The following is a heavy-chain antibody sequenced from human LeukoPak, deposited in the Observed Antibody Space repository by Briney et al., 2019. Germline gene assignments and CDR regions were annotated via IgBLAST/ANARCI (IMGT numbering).Heavy chain of an antibody. CDR3: ARDWNDDYGDRDWYFDL. J-gene: IGHJ2*01. Sequence: ASVKVSCKASGGTFSSYAISWVRQAPGQGLEWMGRIIPILGIANYAQKFQGRVTITADKSTSTAYMELSSLRSEDTAVYYCARDWNDDYGDRDWYFDLWGRGTLVTVSS. CDR2: IIPILGIA. CDR1: GGTFSSYA. D-gene: IGHD4-17*01. V-gene: IGHV1-69*04.